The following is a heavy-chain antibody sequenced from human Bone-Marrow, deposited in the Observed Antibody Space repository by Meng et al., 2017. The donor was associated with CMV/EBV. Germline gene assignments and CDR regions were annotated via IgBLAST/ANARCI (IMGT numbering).Heavy chain of an antibody. Sequence: GESLKISCAASGFTFSSHSMNWVRQAPGKGLEWVSSISSSSSYIYYADSVKGRFTISRDNAKNPLYLQMDSLRAEGTPVYYCARDPGGYFDYWGQGTLVTVSS. CDR1: GFTFSSHS. CDR2: ISSSSSYI. J-gene: IGHJ4*02. V-gene: IGHV3-21*01. CDR3: ARDPGGYFDY.